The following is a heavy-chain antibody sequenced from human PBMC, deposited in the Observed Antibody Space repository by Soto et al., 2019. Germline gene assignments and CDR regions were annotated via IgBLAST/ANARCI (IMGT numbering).Heavy chain of an antibody. Sequence: QVQLVESGGGVVQPGRSLRLSCAASGFSFRTYAMHWVRQAPGKGLEWVAAISYDGTNKYYADFVKGRFTISRDNSKKTLFLQMNSLSPEDTGVYYCATEGDWKFDPWGQGTLVTVSS. J-gene: IGHJ5*02. V-gene: IGHV3-30-3*01. CDR2: ISYDGTNK. CDR1: GFSFRTYA. CDR3: ATEGDWKFDP. D-gene: IGHD3-16*01.